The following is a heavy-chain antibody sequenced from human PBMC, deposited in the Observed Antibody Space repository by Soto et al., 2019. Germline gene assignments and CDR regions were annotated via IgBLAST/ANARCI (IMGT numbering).Heavy chain of an antibody. CDR2: IYYSGIT. V-gene: IGHV4-39*01. CDR1: GGSVSSSSYY. CDR3: ARHQDSFYKDHFDY. D-gene: IGHD3-10*01. J-gene: IGHJ4*02. Sequence: PSATLSLTCSFSGGSVSSSSYYWGWIRQSPGKGLEWIGSIYYSGITYFNPSLKSRVTISVDTSKNQFSLRLRSVTAADTAMYYCARHQDSFYKDHFDYWGQGALVTVSS.